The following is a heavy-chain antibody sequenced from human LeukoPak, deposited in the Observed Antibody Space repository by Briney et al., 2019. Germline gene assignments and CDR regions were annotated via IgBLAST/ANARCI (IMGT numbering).Heavy chain of an antibody. Sequence: QPGGSLRLSCAASGFTFSSYSMNWVRQAPGKGLEWVSSISSSGSTIYYADSVKGRFTISRDNAKNSLYLQMNSLRAEDTAVYYCARVQGPITMVRGPQNGIDYWGQGTLVTVSS. CDR2: ISSSGSTI. J-gene: IGHJ4*02. CDR1: GFTFSSYS. V-gene: IGHV3-48*04. D-gene: IGHD3-10*01. CDR3: ARVQGPITMVRGPQNGIDY.